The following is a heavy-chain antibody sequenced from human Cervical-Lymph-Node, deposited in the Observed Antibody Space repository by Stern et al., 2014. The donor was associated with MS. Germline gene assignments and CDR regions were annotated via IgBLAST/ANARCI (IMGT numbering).Heavy chain of an antibody. CDR3: ARDWYSYGSAYYYGLDV. V-gene: IGHV1-69*01. Sequence: VQLVESGAEVKKPGSSVKVSCKASGGTSNSHAISWVRQAPGQGLEWMGGIITSYGTTNYAEKFQGRVTITADESTSTAYMGLRSLRSEDTDVYYCARDWYSYGSAYYYGLDVWGQGTAVTVSS. D-gene: IGHD5-18*01. CDR2: IITSYGTT. CDR1: GGTSNSHA. J-gene: IGHJ6*02.